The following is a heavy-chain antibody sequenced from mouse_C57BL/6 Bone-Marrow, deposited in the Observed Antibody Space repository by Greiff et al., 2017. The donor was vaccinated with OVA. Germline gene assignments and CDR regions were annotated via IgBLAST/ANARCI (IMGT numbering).Heavy chain of an antibody. CDR1: GYAFSSSW. J-gene: IGHJ3*01. CDR3: ARDDYDGWFAY. CDR2: IYPGEGDT. D-gene: IGHD2-4*01. Sequence: QVQLQQSGPELVKPGASVKISCKASGYAFSSSWMNWVKQRPGKGLEWCGRIYPGEGDTNYNGKFKGKATLTADKSYSTASMQLSSRTSEDSTIYFCARDDYDGWFAYWGQGTLVTVSA. V-gene: IGHV1-82*01.